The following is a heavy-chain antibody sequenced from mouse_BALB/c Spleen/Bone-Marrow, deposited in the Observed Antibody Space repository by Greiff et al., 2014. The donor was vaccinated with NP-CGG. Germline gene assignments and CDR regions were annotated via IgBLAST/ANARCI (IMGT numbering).Heavy chain of an antibody. Sequence: VQLKDSGPELVKPGASMKISCKASGYSFTGYTMNWVKQSHGKNLEWIGLINPYNGGTSYNQKLKGKATLTVDKSSSTAYMELLSLTSEDSAVYYCARWDYYGYAMDYWGQGTSVTVSS. V-gene: IGHV1-26*01. CDR3: ARWDYYGYAMDY. CDR2: INPYNGGT. D-gene: IGHD1-1*01. CDR1: GYSFTGYT. J-gene: IGHJ4*01.